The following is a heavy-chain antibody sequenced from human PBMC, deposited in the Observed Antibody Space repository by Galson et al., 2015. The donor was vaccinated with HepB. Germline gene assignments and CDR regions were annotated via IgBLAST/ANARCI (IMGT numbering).Heavy chain of an antibody. CDR2: ISGSGGST. V-gene: IGHV3-23*01. CDR1: GFTFSSYA. CDR3: AKKTAGDSSVYYFDY. D-gene: IGHD3-22*01. J-gene: IGHJ4*02. Sequence: SLRLSCAASGFTFSSYAMSWVRQAPGKGLEWVSAISGSGGSTYYADSVKGRFTISRDNSKNTPYLQMNSLRAEDTAVYYCAKKTAGDSSVYYFDYWGQGTLVTVSS.